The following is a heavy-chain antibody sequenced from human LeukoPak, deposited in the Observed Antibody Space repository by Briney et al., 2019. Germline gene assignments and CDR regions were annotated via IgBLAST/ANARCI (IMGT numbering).Heavy chain of an antibody. V-gene: IGHV4-34*01. CDR3: ARVESSGFNY. Sequence: SETLSLTCAVYGGSFSGYYWSWIRQPPGKGLEWIGEINHSGSTNYNPSLKSRVTISVDTSKNQFSLKLSSVTAADTAVYYCARVESSGFNYWGQGTPVTVSS. CDR1: GGSFSGYY. CDR2: INHSGST. D-gene: IGHD3-22*01. J-gene: IGHJ4*02.